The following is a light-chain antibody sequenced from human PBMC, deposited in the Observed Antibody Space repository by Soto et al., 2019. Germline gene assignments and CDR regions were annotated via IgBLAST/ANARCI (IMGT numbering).Light chain of an antibody. CDR2: GAS. CDR1: QSISND. J-gene: IGKJ4*01. V-gene: IGKV3-15*01. Sequence: EIVMTQSPATLSVSPGERATVSCRASQSISNDLAWYQQKPGQAPRLLIYGASTRATGIPARFSGSGSGTEFTLTVSSLQSEDFAVYYCQQYNKRPPLTFGGGTKVDIK. CDR3: QQYNKRPPLT.